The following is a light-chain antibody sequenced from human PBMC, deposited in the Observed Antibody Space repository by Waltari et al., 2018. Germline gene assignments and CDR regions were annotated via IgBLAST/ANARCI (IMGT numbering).Light chain of an antibody. CDR2: NDN. V-gene: IGLV1-40*01. CDR3: QSSDGSLSGSV. CDR1: SSNIGAGYD. Sequence: QSELTQPPSVSGAPGQRVTISCTGTSSNIGAGYDVHWYQQLPGTAPKLLIYNDNSRPAGVPDRFSGAKSGTSASVAITGLQAEDEADYYCQSSDGSLSGSVFGGGTKLTVL. J-gene: IGLJ3*02.